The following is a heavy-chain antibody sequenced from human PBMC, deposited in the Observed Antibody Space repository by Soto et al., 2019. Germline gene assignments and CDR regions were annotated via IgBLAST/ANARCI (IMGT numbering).Heavy chain of an antibody. CDR3: ARECRGSYFCAAPTNCFHP. CDR2: ISAYNGNT. J-gene: IGHJ5*02. CDR1: GYTFTSYG. V-gene: IGHV1-18*01. Sequence: ASVKVSCKASGYTFTSYGISWVRQAPGQGLEWMGWISAYNGNTNYAQKLQGRVTMTTDTSTSTAYMELRSLRSDDTAVYYCARECRGSYFCAAPTNCFHPWGQATLVTAPQ. D-gene: IGHD1-26*01.